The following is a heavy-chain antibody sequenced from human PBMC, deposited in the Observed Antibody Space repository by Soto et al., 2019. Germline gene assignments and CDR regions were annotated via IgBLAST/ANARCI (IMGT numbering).Heavy chain of an antibody. Sequence: QVQLQESGPGLVKPSQTLCLTCTVSCCPISSGGYDWSWIRQHPGKGPEWIGYIYDSGSTYYNPSLKSRVTISGDTSKNQFYQKLSSGTAADTAVNYRARVAPDPSAFSSSVGDYWGQGTLVTVSS. CDR2: IYDSGST. CDR3: ARVAPDPSAFSSSVGDY. V-gene: IGHV4-31*03. D-gene: IGHD6-13*01. J-gene: IGHJ4*02. CDR1: CCPISSGGYD.